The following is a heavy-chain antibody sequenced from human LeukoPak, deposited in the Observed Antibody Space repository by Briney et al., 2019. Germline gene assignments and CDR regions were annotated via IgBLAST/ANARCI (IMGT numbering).Heavy chain of an antibody. Sequence: GESLKISCKGSGYSFTSYWIGWVRQATGQGLEWMGWMNPNSGNTGYAQKFQGRVTMTRNTSISTAYMELSSLRSEDTAVYYCARDLLPATNWFDPWGQGTLVTVSS. CDR3: ARDLLPATNWFDP. J-gene: IGHJ5*02. CDR1: GYSFTSYW. V-gene: IGHV1-8*02. D-gene: IGHD2-2*01. CDR2: MNPNSGNT.